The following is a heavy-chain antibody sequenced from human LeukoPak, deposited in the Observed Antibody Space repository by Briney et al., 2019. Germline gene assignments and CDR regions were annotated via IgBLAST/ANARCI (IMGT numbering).Heavy chain of an antibody. CDR1: GYTFTSYY. CDR2: INTNTGNP. V-gene: IGHV7-4-1*02. CDR3: ARISTSSWSYFDY. J-gene: IGHJ4*02. D-gene: IGHD6-13*01. Sequence: GSVKVSCKASGYTFTSYYIHLVRQAPGQGLEWMGWINTNTGNPTYAQGFTGRFVFSLDTSVSTAYLQISSLKAEDTAVYYCARISTSSWSYFDYWGQGTLVTVSS.